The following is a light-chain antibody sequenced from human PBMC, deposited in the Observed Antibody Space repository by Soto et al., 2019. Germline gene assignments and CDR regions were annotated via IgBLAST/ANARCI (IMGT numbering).Light chain of an antibody. CDR2: DAS. J-gene: IGKJ5*01. V-gene: IGKV3-11*01. CDR3: QQRSNRPLT. CDR1: QSISTL. Sequence: GLTKSPATLSLSKGERATLSCRASQSISTLLAWFQQKPGQPPRLLIYDASKRATGIPARFSGSGSGTDFTLTIVSLEPEDFTVYYCQQRSNRPLTFGQRTRLDIK.